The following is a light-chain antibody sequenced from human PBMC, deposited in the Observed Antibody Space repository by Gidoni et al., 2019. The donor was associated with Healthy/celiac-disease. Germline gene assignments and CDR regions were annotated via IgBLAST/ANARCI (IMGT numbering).Light chain of an antibody. CDR3: QQSDSTRALT. J-gene: IGKJ4*01. CDR2: AAS. Sequence: IQMTQHPSSLSASVGDRVTITCRASQSISRYLNWYQQKPGKAPKLLSYAASSLQSGVPSRFSGSGSGTDFTLTISSLQPEDFATYYCQQSDSTRALTFGGGTKVEIK. CDR1: QSISRY. V-gene: IGKV1-39*01.